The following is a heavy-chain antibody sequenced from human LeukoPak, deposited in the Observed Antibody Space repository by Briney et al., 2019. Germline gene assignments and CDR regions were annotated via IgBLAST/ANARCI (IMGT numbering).Heavy chain of an antibody. CDR3: ARDTAGGIAAAGSRHFDY. CDR1: GFTFSSYS. CDR2: ISSSSSTI. D-gene: IGHD6-13*01. V-gene: IGHV3-48*02. J-gene: IGHJ4*02. Sequence: PGGSLRLSCAASGFTFSSYSMNWVRQAPGKGLAWVSYISSSSSTIYYADSVKGRFTISRDDAKNSLYLQMNSLRDEDTAVYYCARDTAGGIAAAGSRHFDYWGQGTLVTVSS.